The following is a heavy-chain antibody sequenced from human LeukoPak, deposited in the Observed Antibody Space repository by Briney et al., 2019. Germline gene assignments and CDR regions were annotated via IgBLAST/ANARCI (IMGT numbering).Heavy chain of an antibody. D-gene: IGHD6-19*01. CDR2: VFGSGGSA. CDR1: GFTFSNYA. V-gene: IGHV3-23*01. CDR3: GKTTVGYSSGRYPGWPVDY. Sequence: PGGYLRLSCAASGFTFSNYAMSWVRQAPGKGLEWVAGVFGSGGSAHYTDSVKGRFTIFRDNSKNTVYLQMNSLRAEDTAVYYCGKTTVGYSSGRYPGWPVDYWGQGTLVTVSS. J-gene: IGHJ4*02.